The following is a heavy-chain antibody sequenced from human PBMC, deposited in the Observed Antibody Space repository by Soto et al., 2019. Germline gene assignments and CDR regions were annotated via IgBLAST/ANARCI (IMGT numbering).Heavy chain of an antibody. D-gene: IGHD6-19*01. Sequence: GGSLRLSCAASGFTFSSYAMSWVRQAPVKGLEWVSTISGSGSTDYADSVRGRFTISRDTSKNTLYLQMNSLRAEDTAVYYCATGLIAVAGISGRYWGRGTLVTVSS. CDR3: ATGLIAVAGISGRY. J-gene: IGHJ4*02. CDR2: ISGSGST. V-gene: IGHV3-23*01. CDR1: GFTFSSYA.